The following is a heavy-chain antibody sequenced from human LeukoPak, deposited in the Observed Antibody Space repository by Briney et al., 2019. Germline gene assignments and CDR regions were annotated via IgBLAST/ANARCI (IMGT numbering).Heavy chain of an antibody. D-gene: IGHD2-21*02. CDR2: ISSSSSIK. CDR3: ARVAYCAGDCHHMDS. J-gene: IGHJ4*02. V-gene: IGHV3-48*01. CDR1: GFTFSNYN. Sequence: GGSLRLSCAASGFTFSNYNMNWVRQAPGKGLEWVSYISSSSSIKYDADSVKGRFTISRDNAKNSLYLQMNSLRAEDTAVYYCARVAYCAGDCHHMDSWGQGTLVTVSS.